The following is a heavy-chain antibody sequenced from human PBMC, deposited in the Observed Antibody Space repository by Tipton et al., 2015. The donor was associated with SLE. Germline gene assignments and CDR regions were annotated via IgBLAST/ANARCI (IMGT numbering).Heavy chain of an antibody. CDR2: MNPNSGNT. CDR3: ARVPYCSGGSCYPTDDY. D-gene: IGHD2-15*01. Sequence: QVQLVQSGAEVKKPGASVKVSCKASGYTFTSYDINWARQATGQGLEWMGWMNPNSGNTGYAQKFQGRVTMTRNTSISTAYMELSSLRSEDTAVYYCARVPYCSGGSCYPTDDYWGQGTLVTVSS. V-gene: IGHV1-8*01. J-gene: IGHJ4*02. CDR1: GYTFTSYD.